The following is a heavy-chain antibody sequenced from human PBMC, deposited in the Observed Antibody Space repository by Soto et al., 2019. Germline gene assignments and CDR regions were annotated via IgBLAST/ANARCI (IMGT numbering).Heavy chain of an antibody. Sequence: QVQLVESGGGVVQPGRSLRLSCEASGFTFTGYAMHWVRQAPGKGLEWVAITSFDERYKFYAASVKGRFTISRDNSKNTLYLQMDSLSPEDTARYFCAIDPRGAYATAAYLASWGHGELVIVSS. CDR1: GFTFTGYA. CDR2: TSFDERYK. CDR3: AIDPRGAYATAAYLAS. D-gene: IGHD2-15*01. V-gene: IGHV3-30*04. J-gene: IGHJ4*01.